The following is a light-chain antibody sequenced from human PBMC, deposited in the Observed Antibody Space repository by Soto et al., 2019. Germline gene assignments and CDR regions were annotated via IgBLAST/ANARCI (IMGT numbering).Light chain of an antibody. V-gene: IGKV3-11*01. CDR3: QQRSKWPRL. CDR1: QSVTTY. CDR2: DAS. Sequence: EIVLTQSPATLSLSPGERATLSCRASQSVTTYLAWYQQKPGQAPRLLIYDASKRATGVPARFSGSGSGTDFTLTISSLGSEDFAVYYCQQRSKWPRLFGGGTKVEIK. J-gene: IGKJ4*01.